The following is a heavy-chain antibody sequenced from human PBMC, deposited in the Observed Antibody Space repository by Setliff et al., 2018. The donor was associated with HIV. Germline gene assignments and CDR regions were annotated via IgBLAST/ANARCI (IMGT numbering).Heavy chain of an antibody. V-gene: IGHV4-39*01. J-gene: IGHJ4*02. CDR2: IYYSGTT. CDR1: GGSMRSSSFY. CDR3: AIAPLESMMTNANYFDS. Sequence: PSETLSLTCTVSGGSMRSSSFYWGLIRQAPGKGLEWIGSIYYSGTTYYNLSVKSRVTISVDTSKNQFSLRLTSVPAADTAGYYCAIAPLESMMTNANYFDSWGQGTLVTVSS. D-gene: IGHD3-16*01.